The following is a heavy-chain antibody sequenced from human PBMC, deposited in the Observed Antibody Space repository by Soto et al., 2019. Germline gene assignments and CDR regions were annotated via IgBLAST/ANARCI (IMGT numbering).Heavy chain of an antibody. V-gene: IGHV1-46*02. Sequence: HVQLVQSGAEVKKPGASVKVACKASGYSFNSYYMHRGRQAPGQGPEWLGVSNPSGASTSYAQKFQSRVTMTRDTSTSTVYMELSSLRSEDTALYYCASDYNAYPRQHVFDIWGQGTLVTVSS. D-gene: IGHD3-10*01. J-gene: IGHJ3*02. CDR1: GYSFNSYY. CDR2: SNPSGAST. CDR3: ASDYNAYPRQHVFDI.